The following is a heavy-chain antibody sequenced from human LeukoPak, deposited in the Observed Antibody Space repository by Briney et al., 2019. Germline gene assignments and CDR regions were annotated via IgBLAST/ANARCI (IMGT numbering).Heavy chain of an antibody. CDR2: IYNSGNT. Sequence: SETLSLTCTVSGGSISTNYWSWIRQPAGKGLGWIGRIYNSGNTNYSPSLESRVTMSADTSKNQLSLKLSSVTAADTAVYYCARGTFDSSGYYLFDYWGQGTLVTVSS. V-gene: IGHV4-4*07. J-gene: IGHJ4*02. CDR1: GGSISTNY. D-gene: IGHD3-22*01. CDR3: ARGTFDSSGYYLFDY.